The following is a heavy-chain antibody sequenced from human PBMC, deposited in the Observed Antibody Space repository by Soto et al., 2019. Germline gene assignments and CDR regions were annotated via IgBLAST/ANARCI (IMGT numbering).Heavy chain of an antibody. CDR1: GYTFPSYD. CDR3: ARGFSCSSTSCYGSIQEDYYYYGMDV. V-gene: IGHV1-8*01. J-gene: IGHJ6*02. D-gene: IGHD2-2*01. Sequence: GASGKVSCKASGYTFPSYDINWVRQATGQGLEGMGWMNPNSGNTGYAQKFQGRVTMTRNTSISTAYMELSSLRSEDTAVYYCARGFSCSSTSCYGSIQEDYYYYGMDVWSQGATVTVS. CDR2: MNPNSGNT.